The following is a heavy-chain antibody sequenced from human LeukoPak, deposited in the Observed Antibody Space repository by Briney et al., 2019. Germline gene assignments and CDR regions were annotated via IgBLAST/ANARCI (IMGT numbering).Heavy chain of an antibody. Sequence: GGSLRLSCAASGFTFSSYAMSWVRQAPGKGLEWVSAISGSGGSTYYADSVKGRFTISRDNSKNTLYLQMNSLRAEDTAVYYCAKGKYSSGWYTGFDPWGQGTLVTVSS. J-gene: IGHJ5*02. CDR2: ISGSGGST. CDR3: AKGKYSSGWYTGFDP. CDR1: GFTFSSYA. V-gene: IGHV3-23*01. D-gene: IGHD6-19*01.